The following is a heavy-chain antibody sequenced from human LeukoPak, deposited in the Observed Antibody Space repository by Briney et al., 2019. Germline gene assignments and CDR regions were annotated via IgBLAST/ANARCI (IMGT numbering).Heavy chain of an antibody. J-gene: IGHJ6*02. V-gene: IGHV1-69*04. CDR2: IIPILGIA. CDR1: GGTFSSYA. CDR3: ARVDGAPSYYYYYGMDV. D-gene: IGHD4-17*01. Sequence: GASVKVSCKASGGTFSSYAISWVRQAPGQGLEWMGRIIPILGIANYAQKFQGRVTITADKSTSTAYMKLSSLRSEDTAVYYCARVDGAPSYYYYYGMDVWGQGTTVTVSS.